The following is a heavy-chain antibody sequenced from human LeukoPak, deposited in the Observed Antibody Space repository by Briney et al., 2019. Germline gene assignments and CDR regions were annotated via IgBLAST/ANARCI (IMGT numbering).Heavy chain of an antibody. V-gene: IGHV3-21*01. CDR2: ITSSSTY. CDR3: ARERLTTTAFDI. CDR1: GFTLSTYN. D-gene: IGHD4-17*01. J-gene: IGHJ3*02. Sequence: GGSLRLFCAVSGFTLSTYNTQWVRQAPGKGLEWVSSITSSSTYYADSVKGRFTISRDNAKNSLYLQMNSLRAEDTAVYYCARERLTTTAFDIWGQGTMVTVSS.